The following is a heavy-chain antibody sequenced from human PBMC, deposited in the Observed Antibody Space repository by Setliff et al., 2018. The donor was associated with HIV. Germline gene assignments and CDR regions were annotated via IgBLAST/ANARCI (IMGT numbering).Heavy chain of an antibody. V-gene: IGHV4-4*09. Sequence: KTSETLSLTCTVSGGSISSYYWSWIRQPPGKGLEWIGYIYTSGSTNYDPSLKSRVTISVDTSKSQFSLKLSSVTAADTAVYYCARHRSRRIVVGHWYFDLWGRGTLVTVSS. D-gene: IGHD3-22*01. CDR1: GGSISSYY. CDR3: ARHRSRRIVVGHWYFDL. CDR2: IYTSGST. J-gene: IGHJ2*01.